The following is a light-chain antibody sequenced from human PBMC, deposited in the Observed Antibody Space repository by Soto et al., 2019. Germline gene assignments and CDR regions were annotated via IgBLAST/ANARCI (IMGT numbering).Light chain of an antibody. CDR1: QSVSSS. Sequence: EIVVTQSPATLSVSPCERVTLSFRASQSVSSSLAWYQQRPGQAPRLLIYGASTRATGIPARFSGSGSGTEFTLTISSLQSEDFAVYYCQQYNNWPRTFGQGTKVDIK. V-gene: IGKV3-15*01. CDR3: QQYNNWPRT. J-gene: IGKJ1*01. CDR2: GAS.